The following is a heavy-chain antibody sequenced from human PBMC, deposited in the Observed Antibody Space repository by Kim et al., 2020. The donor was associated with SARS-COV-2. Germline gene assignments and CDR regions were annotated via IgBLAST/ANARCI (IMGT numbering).Heavy chain of an antibody. CDR1: GFIFSDAW. Sequence: GGSLRLSCAASGFIFSDAWMNWVRQAPGKGLEWVGRIKSNTDGETIDYAAPVQGRFSISRDDTKNTVFLQMDSLKTEDTVVYYGWDHNGSGSWYHWGQRALVSVSS. J-gene: IGHJ5*02. CDR2: IKSNTDGETI. CDR3: WDHNGSGSWYH. V-gene: IGHV3-15*01. D-gene: IGHD3-10*01.